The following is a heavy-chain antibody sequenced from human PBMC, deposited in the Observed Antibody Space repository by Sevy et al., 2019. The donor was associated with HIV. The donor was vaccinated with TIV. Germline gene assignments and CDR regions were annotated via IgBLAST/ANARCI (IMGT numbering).Heavy chain of an antibody. CDR2: INSDGSST. D-gene: IGHD6-13*01. CDR1: GFTFSSYW. Sequence: GGSLRLSCAASGFTFSSYWMHWVRQAPGKGLVWVSRINSDGSSTSYADSVKGRFTISRDNAKNTLYLQMNSLRAEDTAVYYCARAESSSLKGEDYYYYGMDVWGQGTTVTVSS. J-gene: IGHJ6*02. CDR3: ARAESSSLKGEDYYYYGMDV. V-gene: IGHV3-74*01.